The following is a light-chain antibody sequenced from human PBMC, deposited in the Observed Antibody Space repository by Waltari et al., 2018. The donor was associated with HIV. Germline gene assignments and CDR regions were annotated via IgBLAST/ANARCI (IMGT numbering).Light chain of an antibody. CDR3: SSYSARGFVA. J-gene: IGLJ3*02. Sequence: HSALTQPASVSGSPGQSITISCTAPTSDFDTFAFVSWYQPSPGRAPKLIIFEVYFRPSGVSQRFSGSKSGDTASLTISALRAEDEADYFCSSYSARGFVAFGGGTKVTVL. CDR2: EVY. CDR1: TSDFDTFAF. V-gene: IGLV2-14*01.